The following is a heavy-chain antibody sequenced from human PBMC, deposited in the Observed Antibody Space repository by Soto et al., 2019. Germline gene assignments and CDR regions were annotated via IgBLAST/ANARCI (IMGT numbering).Heavy chain of an antibody. CDR1: GGSFSGYY. V-gene: IGHV4-34*01. CDR2: INHSGST. CDR3: ARSIVVVPAAGPGGMDV. Sequence: SETLSLTCAVYGGSFSGYYWSWIRQPPGKGLEWIGEINHSGSTNYNPSLKSRVTISVDTSKNQFSLKLSSVTAADTAVYYCARSIVVVPAAGPGGMDVWGQGTTVTVSS. D-gene: IGHD2-2*01. J-gene: IGHJ6*02.